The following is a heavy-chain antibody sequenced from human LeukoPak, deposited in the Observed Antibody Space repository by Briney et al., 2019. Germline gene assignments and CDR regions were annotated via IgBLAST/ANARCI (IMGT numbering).Heavy chain of an antibody. CDR1: GFTFSSYG. CDR3: AKDPGGLRWTLVYFDY. CDR2: IRYDGSNK. V-gene: IGHV3-30*02. J-gene: IGHJ4*02. Sequence: SGGSLRLSCAASGFTFSSYGMHWVRQAPGKGLEWVTFIRYDGSNKYYADSVKGRFTISRDNSKNTLYLQMNSLRTEDTAVYYCAKDPGGLRWTLVYFDYWGQGTLVTVSS. D-gene: IGHD4-23*01.